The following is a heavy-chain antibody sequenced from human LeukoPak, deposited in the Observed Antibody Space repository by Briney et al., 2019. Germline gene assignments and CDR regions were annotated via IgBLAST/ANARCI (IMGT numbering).Heavy chain of an antibody. J-gene: IGHJ5*02. Sequence: GGSLRLSCAASGFTFSNAWMSWIRQAPGKGLEWVSYISSSGSTIYYADSVKGRFTISRDNAKNSLYLQMNSLRAEDTAVYYCARGDDFWSGRPKGRFDPWGQGTLVTVSS. CDR2: ISSSGSTI. CDR3: ARGDDFWSGRPKGRFDP. V-gene: IGHV3-11*04. CDR1: GFTFSNAW. D-gene: IGHD3-3*01.